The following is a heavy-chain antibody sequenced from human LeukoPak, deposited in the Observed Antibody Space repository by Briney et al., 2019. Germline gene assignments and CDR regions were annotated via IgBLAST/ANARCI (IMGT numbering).Heavy chain of an antibody. J-gene: IGHJ6*03. CDR1: GYTFTSYD. V-gene: IGHV1-8*01. Sequence: GASVNVSCKASGYTFTSYDINWVRQATGQGLECVGWMNPNSGNTVYAQKFQGRVTMTRNTSIRTAYMELSSLRSEATAVYYCARERSSSWHYYYYYIDVWGKGTTVTISS. CDR2: MNPNSGNT. D-gene: IGHD6-13*01. CDR3: ARERSSSWHYYYYYIDV.